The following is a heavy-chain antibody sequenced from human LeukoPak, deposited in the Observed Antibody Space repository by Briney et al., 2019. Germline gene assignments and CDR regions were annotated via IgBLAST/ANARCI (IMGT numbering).Heavy chain of an antibody. Sequence: SETLSLTCIVSGGPISVDYWNWIRQAPGKGLEWIGYIYYTGRTKYNPSLASRLTISIDTSKSQFSLRLTSVTAADAAVYYCARALRRTYYYGSGSFDYWGQGTLVTVSS. CDR3: ARALRRTYYYGSGSFDY. V-gene: IGHV4-59*01. D-gene: IGHD3-10*01. CDR2: IYYTGRT. CDR1: GGPISVDY. J-gene: IGHJ4*02.